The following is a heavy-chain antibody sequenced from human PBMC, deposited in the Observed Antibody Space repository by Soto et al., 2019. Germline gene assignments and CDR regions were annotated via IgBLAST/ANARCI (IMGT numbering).Heavy chain of an antibody. V-gene: IGHV3-23*01. CDR2: ISAGGSST. CDR1: GFTFSSYA. Sequence: GGSLRLSCAASGFTFSSYAMTWVRQAPGKGLEWVSAISAGGSSTHYADSVKGRFTISRDNSKNTLYLQMNSLRAEDTAVYYCAKSRSVGGWVDDAFDMWGQGTMVTVSS. CDR3: AKSRSVGGWVDDAFDM. J-gene: IGHJ3*02. D-gene: IGHD3-16*01.